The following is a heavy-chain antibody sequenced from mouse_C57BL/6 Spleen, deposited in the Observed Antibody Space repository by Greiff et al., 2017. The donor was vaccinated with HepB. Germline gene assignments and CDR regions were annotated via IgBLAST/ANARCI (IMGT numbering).Heavy chain of an antibody. CDR1: GYTFTTYW. J-gene: IGHJ3*01. Sequence: QVQLKQPGAELVKPGASVKLSCKASGYTFTTYWMQWVKQRPGQGLEWIGEIDPSDSYTNYNQKFKGKATLTVDTSSSTAYMQLSSLTSEDSAVYYCARGWDGGFAYWGQGTLVTVSA. D-gene: IGHD4-1*01. CDR2: IDPSDSYT. CDR3: ARGWDGGFAY. V-gene: IGHV1-50*01.